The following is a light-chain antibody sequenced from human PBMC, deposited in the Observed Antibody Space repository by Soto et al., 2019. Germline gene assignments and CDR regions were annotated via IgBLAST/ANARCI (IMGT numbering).Light chain of an antibody. V-gene: IGKV1-39*01. J-gene: IGKJ5*01. CDR3: QQGYSSPAT. CDR1: QSIGKH. CDR2: GAS. Sequence: DIQMTQSPSVMFASVGDRVTITCRASQSIGKHLNWYQQKPGKAPKFLIYGASTLQSGVPSRFTGSGSGTDFTLTVNSLQAEDFATYYCQQGYSSPATFGQGTRLEN.